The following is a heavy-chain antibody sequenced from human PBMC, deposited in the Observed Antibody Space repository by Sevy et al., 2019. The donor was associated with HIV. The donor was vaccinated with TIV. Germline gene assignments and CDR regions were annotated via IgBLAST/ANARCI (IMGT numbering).Heavy chain of an antibody. Sequence: SETLSLTCAVSGYSINSNYYWGWIRQPPGKGLEWIGRIYHSGSTFHNPSLKSRVTISVDTSKNQFSLKLSSLTAADSAVYYWARTLAVRGKMPYDAFDIWGQGTMVTVSS. CDR3: ARTLAVRGKMPYDAFDI. D-gene: IGHD6-6*01. CDR1: GYSINSNYY. CDR2: IYHSGST. J-gene: IGHJ3*02. V-gene: IGHV4-38-2*01.